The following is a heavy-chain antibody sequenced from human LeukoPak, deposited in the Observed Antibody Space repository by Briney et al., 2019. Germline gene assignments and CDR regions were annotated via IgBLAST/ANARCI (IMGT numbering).Heavy chain of an antibody. D-gene: IGHD6-19*01. J-gene: IGHJ6*02. Sequence: GGSLRLSCAASGFTFSTYAMHWVRQAPGKGLEWVAVISNDGSNKYYADSVKGRFTISRDNSKSALYLQMNSLRAEDTAVYYCAREEFGQWLVPGDYYYYGMDVWGQGTTVTVSS. V-gene: IGHV3-30*04. CDR1: GFTFSTYA. CDR3: AREEFGQWLVPGDYYYYGMDV. CDR2: ISNDGSNK.